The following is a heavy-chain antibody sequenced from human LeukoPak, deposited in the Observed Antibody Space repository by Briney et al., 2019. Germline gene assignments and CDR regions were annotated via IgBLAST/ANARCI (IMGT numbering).Heavy chain of an antibody. CDR3: ARAVTYFYGSVTYDWFDP. CDR1: GFTFSSYN. V-gene: IGHV3-21*01. D-gene: IGHD3-10*01. J-gene: IGHJ5*02. CDR2: ISTSSSYI. Sequence: GGSLRLSCAASGFTFSSYNMNWVRQAPGKGLEWVSSISTSSSYIYYADSVKGRFTVSRDNAKKSLYLQMNSLRAEDTAIYYCARAVTYFYGSVTYDWFDPWGQGTLVTVSS.